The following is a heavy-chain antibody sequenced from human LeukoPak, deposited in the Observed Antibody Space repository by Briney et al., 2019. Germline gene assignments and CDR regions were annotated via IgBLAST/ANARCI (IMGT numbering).Heavy chain of an antibody. CDR3: AREGNSGQERPFGH. V-gene: IGHV6-1*01. D-gene: IGHD2/OR15-2a*01. J-gene: IGHJ4*02. Sequence: SQTLSLTCAISGDSVSTNGAAWNWIRQSPSRGLEWLGRTYYRSKWYNDYAVSLKSRITINPDTSKNQFSLQLSSVTPEDTAIYYCAREGNSGQERPFGHWGQGTLVTVSS. CDR2: TYYRSKWYN. CDR1: GDSVSTNGAA.